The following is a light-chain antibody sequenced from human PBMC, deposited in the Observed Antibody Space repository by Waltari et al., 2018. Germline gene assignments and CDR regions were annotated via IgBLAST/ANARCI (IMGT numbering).Light chain of an antibody. CDR1: SSNIGSTT. CDR3: AAWDDSLNGWV. Sequence: QSVLTQPPSASGTPGQRVTISCSGSSSNIGSTTVNWYQQLPGTAPKLHIYSNNQRPSGVPDRFSGSKSGTSASLAISGLQSEDEADYYCAAWDDSLNGWVFGGGTKLTVL. V-gene: IGLV1-44*01. J-gene: IGLJ3*02. CDR2: SNN.